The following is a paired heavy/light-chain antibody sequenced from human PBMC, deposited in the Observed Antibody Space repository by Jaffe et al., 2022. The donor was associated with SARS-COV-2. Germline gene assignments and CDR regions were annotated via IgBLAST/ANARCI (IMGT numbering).Heavy chain of an antibody. CDR1: GFSFSDYY. V-gene: IGHV3-11*01. CDR3: VREGPAPSGWFDH. D-gene: IGHD6-19*01. Sequence: QVQLVESGGGLVKPGGSLRLSCVASGFSFSDYYMSWIRQAPGKGLEWVSYSRSSGSTKYYADSVEGRFTISRDNAKNSLYLQMNSLRAEDTAVYYCVREGPAPSGWFDHWGQGTLVTVSS. CDR2: SRSSGSTK. J-gene: IGHJ5*02.
Light chain of an antibody. CDR3: QHFNEWPVA. J-gene: IGKJ4*01. V-gene: IGKV3-15*01. Sequence: EIVMTQSPATLSVSPGERATLSCRASQSVRSNLGWYQQKAGQAPRLLIYAASTRATGVPARFSGSGSGTEFTLTISSLQSEDFAVYYCQHFNEWPVAFGGGTKVEIK. CDR2: AAS. CDR1: QSVRSN.